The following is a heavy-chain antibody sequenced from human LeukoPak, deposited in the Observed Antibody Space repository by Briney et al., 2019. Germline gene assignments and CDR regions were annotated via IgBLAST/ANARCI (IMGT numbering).Heavy chain of an antibody. CDR1: GFTFSSYV. CDR2: ISFDGSNK. Sequence: GRSLRLSCAASGFTFSSYVMHWVRQAPGEGLEWVAVISFDGSNKYYGDSLKGRFTISRDNSKNTLYLQMNSLRAEDTAVYYCARDGEAAAGTDEVFDYWGQGTLVTVSS. J-gene: IGHJ4*02. V-gene: IGHV3-30-3*01. D-gene: IGHD6-13*01. CDR3: ARDGEAAAGTDEVFDY.